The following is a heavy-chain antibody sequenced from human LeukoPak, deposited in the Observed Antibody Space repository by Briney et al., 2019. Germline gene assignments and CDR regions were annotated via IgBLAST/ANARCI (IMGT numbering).Heavy chain of an antibody. CDR1: GFSFSVYE. V-gene: IGHV3-48*03. D-gene: IGHD6-19*01. CDR3: TTLTVASIDY. CDR2: ISGSDTST. J-gene: IGHJ4*02. Sequence: AGGSLSLSCEASGFSFSVYEMPWVRQAPGRGLEWIADISGSDTSTYYADSVKGRFTISRDNAKNSLYLQMNRLRVEDTAVYYCTTLTVASIDYWGQGTLVTVSS.